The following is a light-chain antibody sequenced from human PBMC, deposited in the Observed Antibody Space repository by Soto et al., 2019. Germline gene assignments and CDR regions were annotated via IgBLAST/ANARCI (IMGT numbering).Light chain of an antibody. Sequence: IQLTQSPSSLSASVGDSVTITCRASQGISRYLSWYQQKPGRAPKLLISAASTLQSGVPARFSGSGSGTDFTLSITSLQPEDFATYYCQQLNTYPVTCGGGTKVELK. V-gene: IGKV1-9*01. J-gene: IGKJ4*02. CDR2: AAS. CDR1: QGISRY. CDR3: QQLNTYPVT.